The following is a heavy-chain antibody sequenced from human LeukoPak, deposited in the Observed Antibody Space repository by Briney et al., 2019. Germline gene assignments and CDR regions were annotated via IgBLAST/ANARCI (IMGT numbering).Heavy chain of an antibody. CDR1: GFSFSSYV. V-gene: IGHV3-30*04. J-gene: IGHJ3*01. CDR2: ISYDGSNK. Sequence: PGRSMSPASPASGFSFSSYVRHWDRQAPGKGLEWVAVISYDGSNKYYADSVKGRFTIYRDNSKNTFYLLMNRLRAEDTAVYYCARGVLRFLEDCNAFDFWGQGTMVTVSS. CDR3: ARGVLRFLEDCNAFDF. D-gene: IGHD3-3*01.